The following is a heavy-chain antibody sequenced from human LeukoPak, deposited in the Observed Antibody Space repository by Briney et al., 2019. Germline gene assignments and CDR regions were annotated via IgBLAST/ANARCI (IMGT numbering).Heavy chain of an antibody. CDR2: ISKDGSNK. D-gene: IGHD3-10*01. Sequence: PGGSLRLSCAASGFTFSSYSMHWVRQAPGKGLEWVAVISKDGSNKYCADSVKGRITISRDNSKNTLYLQMNSLRAEDTAVYHCAREGIYFDYWGQGTLVTVSS. CDR1: GFTFSSYS. V-gene: IGHV3-30-3*01. J-gene: IGHJ4*02. CDR3: AREGIYFDY.